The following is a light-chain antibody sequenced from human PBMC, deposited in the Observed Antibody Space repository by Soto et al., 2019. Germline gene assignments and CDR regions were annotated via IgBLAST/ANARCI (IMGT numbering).Light chain of an antibody. Sequence: QSALTQPASVSGSPGQSITISCTGTSSDVGGYNYVSWYQQHPGKAPKLMIYDVSNRPSGGSNRFSGSKSGNTXXXTISGLQAEDEADYYCSSYTSSSSVVFGGG. CDR2: DVS. CDR3: SSYTSSSSVV. V-gene: IGLV2-14*01. CDR1: SSDVGGYNY. J-gene: IGLJ2*01.